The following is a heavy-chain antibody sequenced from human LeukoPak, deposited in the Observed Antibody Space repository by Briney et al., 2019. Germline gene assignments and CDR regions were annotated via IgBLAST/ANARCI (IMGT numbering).Heavy chain of an antibody. CDR2: IFHNGNT. Sequence: SESLSLTCTVSGHSIGAGFVWGWIRQSPGKGLEWIGNIFHNGNTYYNPSLNGRVTMSPDTSRNQFSLTLTSVTAADTAVYFCARRGSITGWSFDYWGPGSLVTVST. CDR1: GHSIGAGFV. CDR3: ARRGSITGWSFDY. J-gene: IGHJ4*02. D-gene: IGHD1-14*01. V-gene: IGHV4-38-2*02.